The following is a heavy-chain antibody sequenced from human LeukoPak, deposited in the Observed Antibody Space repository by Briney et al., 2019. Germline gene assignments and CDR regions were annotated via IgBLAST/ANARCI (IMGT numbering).Heavy chain of an antibody. D-gene: IGHD3-10*01. V-gene: IGHV4-34*01. CDR3: ASSVGDPVDY. Sequence: SETLSLTCAVYGGSFSSYYWSWIRQPPGKGLEWIGEINHSGSTNYNPSLKSRVTISVDTSKNQFSLKLTSVTAADTAVYFCASSVGDPVDYWGQGTLVTVSS. J-gene: IGHJ4*02. CDR2: INHSGST. CDR1: GGSFSSYY.